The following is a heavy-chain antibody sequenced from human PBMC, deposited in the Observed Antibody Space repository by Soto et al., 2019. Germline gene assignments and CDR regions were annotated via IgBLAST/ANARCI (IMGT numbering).Heavy chain of an antibody. Sequence: QAQLVQSGAEVKKPGASVTVSCRASGYTFSSYGYAWVRQAPGQGLEWMAWISAYNGDTNYAQKFQDRVTLTTETSQTTAYMELRNLGSDDTAVYYCARSGAYCTSITCLFDSFWGLGTLVTVSS. CDR3: ARSGAYCTSITCLFDSF. D-gene: IGHD2-8*01. V-gene: IGHV1-18*01. CDR1: GYTFSSYG. CDR2: ISAYNGDT. J-gene: IGHJ4*02.